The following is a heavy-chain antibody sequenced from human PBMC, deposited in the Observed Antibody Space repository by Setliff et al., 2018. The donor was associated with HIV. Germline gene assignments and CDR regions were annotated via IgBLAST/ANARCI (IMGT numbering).Heavy chain of an antibody. CDR2: ISSTGTYI. J-gene: IGHJ4*02. V-gene: IGHV3-21*03. D-gene: IGHD6-13*01. Sequence: SLRLSCAASGFNFSSHTMNWIRQAPGKGLEWVSSISSTGTYIYYADSVRGRFTISRDNSKNTLYLQMNSLRAEDTAVYYCAKNLYRSGWSPLDYWGQGTLVTVSS. CDR3: AKNLYRSGWSPLDY. CDR1: GFNFSSHT.